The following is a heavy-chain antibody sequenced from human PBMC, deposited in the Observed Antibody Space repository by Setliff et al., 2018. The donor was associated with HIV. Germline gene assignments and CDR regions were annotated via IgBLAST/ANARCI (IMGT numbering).Heavy chain of an antibody. J-gene: IGHJ4*02. V-gene: IGHV3-23*01. CDR2: ISGSGDIT. CDR3: AREVAVAGFNY. CDR1: GFTFTDYT. Sequence: RGSLRLSCAASGFTFTDYTMNWVRQAPGKGLEWVSVISGSGDITYYRESVKGRFTVSRDNSNNTVYLQMNSLRAEDTAVYYCAREVAVAGFNYWGQGTLVTVSS. D-gene: IGHD6-19*01.